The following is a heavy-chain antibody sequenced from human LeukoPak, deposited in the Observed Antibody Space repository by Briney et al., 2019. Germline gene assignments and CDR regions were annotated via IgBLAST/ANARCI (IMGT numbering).Heavy chain of an antibody. V-gene: IGHV4-34*01. Sequence: SETLSLTCAVYGGSFSGYYWSWIRQPPGKGLEWIGEINHSGSTNYNPSLKSRVTISVDTSKNQFSLKLSSVTAADTAVYYCARGGRYNPNYWGQGTLVTVSS. CDR2: INHSGST. J-gene: IGHJ4*02. CDR3: ARGGRYNPNY. D-gene: IGHD3-10*01. CDR1: GGSFSGYY.